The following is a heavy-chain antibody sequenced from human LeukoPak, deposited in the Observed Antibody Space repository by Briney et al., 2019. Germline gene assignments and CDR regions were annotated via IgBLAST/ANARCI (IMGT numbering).Heavy chain of an antibody. Sequence: PSESLSLTCTVSGGSISSYYWSWIRQPPGKGLEWIGYIHYSGSTNYNPSLKSRVTISVDTSKNQFSLKLNSVTAADTAVYYCTRGPTRYYFDNWGQGTLAIVSS. J-gene: IGHJ4*02. CDR2: IHYSGST. D-gene: IGHD2-15*01. CDR1: GGSISSYY. CDR3: TRGPTRYYFDN. V-gene: IGHV4-59*01.